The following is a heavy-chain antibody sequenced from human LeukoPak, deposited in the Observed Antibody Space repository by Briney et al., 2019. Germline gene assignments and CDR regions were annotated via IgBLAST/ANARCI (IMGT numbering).Heavy chain of an antibody. D-gene: IGHD3-22*01. Sequence: SETLSLTCTVSGGSISSGSYYWSWIRQPPGKGLEWIGEINHSGSTNYNPSLKSRVTISVDTSKNQFSLKLSSVTAADTAVYYCARGASLYDRWGQGTLVTVSS. CDR1: GGSISSGSYY. J-gene: IGHJ4*02. CDR2: INHSGST. CDR3: ARGASLYDR. V-gene: IGHV4-39*07.